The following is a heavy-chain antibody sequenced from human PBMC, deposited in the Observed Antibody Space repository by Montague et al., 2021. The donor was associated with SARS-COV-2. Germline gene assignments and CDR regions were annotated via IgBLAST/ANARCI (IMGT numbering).Heavy chain of an antibody. J-gene: IGHJ4*02. D-gene: IGHD6-19*01. V-gene: IGHV3-48*03. CDR2: ISSSGSTI. CDR3: ARDSLFRSGYSSGWPDY. CDR1: GFTFSSYE. Sequence: SLRLSCPASGFTFSSYEMNWVRQAPGKGLEWVSYISSSGSTIYYADSVKGRFTISRDNAKNSLYLQMNSLRAEDTAVYYCARDSLFRSGYSSGWPDYWGQGTLVTVSS.